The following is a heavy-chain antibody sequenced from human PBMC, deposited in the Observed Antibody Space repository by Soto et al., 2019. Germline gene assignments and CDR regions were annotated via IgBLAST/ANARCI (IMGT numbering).Heavy chain of an antibody. CDR2: LYWDDDS. CDR1: GFSLSTSGVG. D-gene: IGHD4-17*01. CDR3: AHYTVTTYRDV. V-gene: IGHV2-5*02. Sequence: QITLRESGPTLVKPAQTLTLTCTFSGFSLSTSGVGVGWIRQPPGKALEWLGLLYWDDDSLYSPSLRSRLTITKDTSKDQVVLTLTNLVPGDTATYFCAHYTVTTYRDVWGNGTTVTVSS. J-gene: IGHJ6*03.